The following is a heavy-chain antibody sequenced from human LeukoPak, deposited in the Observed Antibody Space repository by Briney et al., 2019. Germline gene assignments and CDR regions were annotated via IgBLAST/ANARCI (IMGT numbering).Heavy chain of an antibody. Sequence: GGSLRLSCAASGFTFSSYAMSWVRQAPGKGLEWVSAISGSGGSTYYADSVRGRFTISRDNAQYLAYLQMNSLRAEDTAVYYCARLDRADYSTSPVPYYNCYMNAWDKGTTVIVSS. CDR2: ISGSGGST. CDR1: GFTFSSYA. D-gene: IGHD6-13*01. J-gene: IGHJ6*03. CDR3: ARLDRADYSTSPVPYYNCYMNA. V-gene: IGHV3-23*01.